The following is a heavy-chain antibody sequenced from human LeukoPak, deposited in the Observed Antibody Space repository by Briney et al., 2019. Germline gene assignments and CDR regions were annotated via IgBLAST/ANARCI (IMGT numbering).Heavy chain of an antibody. D-gene: IGHD6-13*01. V-gene: IGHV3-7*03. J-gene: IGHJ4*02. CDR1: GFPFSSYS. CDR2: IKPDGTTK. CDR3: ARSIPYGTTWYGRSDY. Sequence: GGSLGLSCAASGFPFSSYSMTWVRQAPGKGLEWVANIKPDGTTKFYVDSVKGRFTISRDNALNSLYLQMNSLRAEDTAIYYCARSIPYGTTWYGRSDYWGQGTLVTVSS.